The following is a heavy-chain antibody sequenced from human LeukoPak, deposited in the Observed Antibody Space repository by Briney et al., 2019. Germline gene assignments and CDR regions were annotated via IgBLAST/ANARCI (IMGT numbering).Heavy chain of an antibody. CDR1: GFTFSSYW. CDR2: IKQDGSEK. V-gene: IGHV3-7*04. CDR3: ARGMDR. J-gene: IGHJ4*02. Sequence: GGSLRLSCAAPGFTFSSYWMSWVRQAPGKGLEWVANIKQDGSEKYYVDSVKGRFTISRDNAKNSLYLQMNSLRAEDTAVYYCARGMDRWGQGTLVTVSS. D-gene: IGHD2-2*03.